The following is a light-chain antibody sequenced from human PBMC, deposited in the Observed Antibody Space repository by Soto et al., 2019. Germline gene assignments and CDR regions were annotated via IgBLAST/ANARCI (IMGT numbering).Light chain of an antibody. CDR1: SSDVGGYNY. J-gene: IGLJ1*01. V-gene: IGLV2-14*01. CDR3: SSYTSSSTLV. Sequence: GASSDVGGYNYVSWYQQHPGKAPKLMIYEVSDRPSGVSNRFSGSKSGNTASLTISGLQAEDEADYYCSSYTSSSTLVFGTGTKVTVL. CDR2: EVS.